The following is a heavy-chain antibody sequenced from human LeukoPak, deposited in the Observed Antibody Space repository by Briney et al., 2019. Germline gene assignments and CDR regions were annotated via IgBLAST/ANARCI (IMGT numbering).Heavy chain of an antibody. Sequence: SETLSLTCTVSGGSISSYYWSWIRQPPGEGLEWIGYIYYSGSTNYNPSLKSRVTISVDTSKNQFSLKLCSVTAADTAVYYCARAPSGSGGYLHYFDYWGQGTLVTVSS. CDR3: ARAPSGSGGYLHYFDY. CDR1: GGSISSYY. CDR2: IYYSGST. V-gene: IGHV4-59*01. J-gene: IGHJ4*02. D-gene: IGHD3-10*01.